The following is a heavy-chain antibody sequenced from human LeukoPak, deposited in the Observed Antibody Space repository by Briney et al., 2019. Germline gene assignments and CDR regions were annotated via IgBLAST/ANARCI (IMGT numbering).Heavy chain of an antibody. D-gene: IGHD5-24*01. CDR1: GFSVSGNY. Sequence: GGSLRLSCVGSGFSVSGNYMSWVRQAPGKGLEWVSFINTGGSTYYADSVKGRFTISRDNSKNTLFLQMNSLRAEDTAVYYCARGGLHSDFGSWGQGTLVTVSS. V-gene: IGHV3-66*01. CDR3: ARGGLHSDFGS. CDR2: INTGGST. J-gene: IGHJ4*02.